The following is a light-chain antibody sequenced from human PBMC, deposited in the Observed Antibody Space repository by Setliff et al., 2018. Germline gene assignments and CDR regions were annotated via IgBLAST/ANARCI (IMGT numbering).Light chain of an antibody. V-gene: IGLV2-14*01. J-gene: IGLJ1*01. CDR2: EVS. CDR1: SSDVGDYKY. CDR3: SSYTSLSTRV. Sequence: QSALAQPASVSGSPGPSITISCTGTSSDVGDYKYVSWYQQLPGKAPKLIIFEVSNRPSGIPNRFSGSKSGNTASLSISGLQAEDEADYYCSSYTSLSTRVFGTGTKVTVL.